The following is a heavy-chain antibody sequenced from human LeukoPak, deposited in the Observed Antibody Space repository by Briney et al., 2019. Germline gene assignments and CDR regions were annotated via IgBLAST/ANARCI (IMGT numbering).Heavy chain of an antibody. Sequence: SETLSLTCTVSGGSISSSSYYWGWIRQPPGKGLEWIGSMYYSGSTYYNPSLKSRVTISVDTSKNQLSLNLNSVTAADTAVYYCAKGFGIAWYVFLFDYWGQGSLVTVSS. CDR1: GGSISSSSYY. J-gene: IGHJ4*02. CDR3: AKGFGIAWYVFLFDY. D-gene: IGHD6-13*01. V-gene: IGHV4-39*07. CDR2: MYYSGST.